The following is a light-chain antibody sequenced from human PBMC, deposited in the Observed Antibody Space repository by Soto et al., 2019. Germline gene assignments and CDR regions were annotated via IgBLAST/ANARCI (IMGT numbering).Light chain of an antibody. J-gene: IGKJ2*01. CDR1: QSVSRNY. CDR2: DAS. CDR3: QQYGSSPPYT. Sequence: EIVLTQSPGTLSLSPGERATLSCRASQSVSRNYLAWYQQKVGQAPRLLIYDASNRASGIPDRFSGSGSGTDFTLTISRLEPEDFAVYYCQQYGSSPPYTFGQGTKREIK. V-gene: IGKV3-20*01.